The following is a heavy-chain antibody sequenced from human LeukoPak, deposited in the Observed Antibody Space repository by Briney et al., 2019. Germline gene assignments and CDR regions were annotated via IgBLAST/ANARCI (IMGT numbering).Heavy chain of an antibody. CDR2: IDPSDSYT. Sequence: GESLKISCKGSGNGFTNYWISWVRQMPGKGLEWIGRIDPSDSYTNYRPSFRGHVTISADKSISTAYLQWSSLKASDTAMYYCARHGSSQGLDAFDIWGQGTMVTVSS. CDR1: GNGFTNYW. V-gene: IGHV5-10-1*01. D-gene: IGHD6-6*01. J-gene: IGHJ3*02. CDR3: ARHGSSQGLDAFDI.